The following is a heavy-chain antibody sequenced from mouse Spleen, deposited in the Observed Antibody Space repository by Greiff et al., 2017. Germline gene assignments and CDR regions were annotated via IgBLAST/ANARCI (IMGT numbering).Heavy chain of an antibody. Sequence: EVKLVESGGGLVQPKGSLKLSCAASGFSFNTYAMNWVRQAPGKGLEWVARIRSKSNNYATYYADSVKDRFTISRDDSESMLYLQMNNLKTEDTAMYYCVRHGLPRYWYFDVWGAGTTVTVSS. V-gene: IGHV10-1*01. CDR3: VRHGLPRYWYFDV. CDR2: IRSKSNNYAT. CDR1: GFSFNTYA. D-gene: IGHD2-1*01. J-gene: IGHJ1*01.